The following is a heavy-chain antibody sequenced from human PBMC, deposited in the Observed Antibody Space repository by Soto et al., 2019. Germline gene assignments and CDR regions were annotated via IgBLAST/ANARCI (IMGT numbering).Heavy chain of an antibody. CDR1: GFTFSSYC. Sequence: GGSLRLSCAASGFTFSSYCMHWVRQAPGKGLEGVAVIWYDGSNKYYADSVKGRFTISRDNSKNTLYLQMTSMSAEDTAVYYCARDNSVEWLSYYDYYGMDVWGQGTTVTVPS. J-gene: IGHJ6*02. CDR3: ARDNSVEWLSYYDYYGMDV. D-gene: IGHD3-3*01. V-gene: IGHV3-33*01. CDR2: IWYDGSNK.